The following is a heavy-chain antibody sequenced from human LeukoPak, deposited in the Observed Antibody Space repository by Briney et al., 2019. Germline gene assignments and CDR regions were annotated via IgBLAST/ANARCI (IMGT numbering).Heavy chain of an antibody. J-gene: IGHJ6*02. CDR1: GFTFSSYG. V-gene: IGHV3-33*08. CDR3: ARDRYSSGWPPSYYYYGMDV. CDR2: IWYDGSNK. D-gene: IGHD6-19*01. Sequence: GTSLRLSCAASGFTFSSYGMHWVRQAPGKGLEWVAVIWYDGSNKYYADSVKGRFTISRDNSKNTLYLQMNSLRAEDTAVYYCARDRYSSGWPPSYYYYGMDVWGQGTTVTVSS.